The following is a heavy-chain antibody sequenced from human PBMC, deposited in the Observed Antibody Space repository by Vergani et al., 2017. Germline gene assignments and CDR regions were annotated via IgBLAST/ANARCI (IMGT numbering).Heavy chain of an antibody. D-gene: IGHD2-2*01. CDR3: ARAVQYCTSTSCYPTYYYYMDV. CDR1: GYTFTSYG. CDR2: ISGYNGNT. Sequence: QVQLVQSGAEVKKPGASVKVSCKASGYTFTSYGISWVRQAPGQGLEWMGWISGYNGNTHYVGNFQGRVNMTTDTATSTAYMELRSLRADDTAVYYCARAVQYCTSTSCYPTYYYYMDVWGK. V-gene: IGHV1-18*01. J-gene: IGHJ6*03.